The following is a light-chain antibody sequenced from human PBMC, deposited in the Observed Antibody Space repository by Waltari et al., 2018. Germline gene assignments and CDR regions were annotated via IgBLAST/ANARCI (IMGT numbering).Light chain of an antibody. CDR2: HAS. CDR1: QSVYTF. CDR3: QQRANWPPLT. J-gene: IGKJ4*01. V-gene: IGKV3-11*01. Sequence: EVVLTQSPVTLSLSPGERATLPCRARQSVYTFLAWYQQKPGQDPRLLIYHASRRATCIPARFSGSGSGTDFTLTINSVEPEDFAVYYCQQRANWPPLTFGGGTKVEIK.